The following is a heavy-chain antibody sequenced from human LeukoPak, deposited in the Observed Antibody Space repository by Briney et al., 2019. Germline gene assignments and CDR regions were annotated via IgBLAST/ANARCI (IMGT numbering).Heavy chain of an antibody. Sequence: GGSLRLSCAASGFTFSSYGMHWVRQAPGKGLEWVAVIWYDGSNKYYADSVMGRFTISRDNSKNTLYLQMNSLRAEDTAVYYCAKELVWGSYRYYFDYWGQGTLVTVSS. J-gene: IGHJ4*02. V-gene: IGHV3-33*06. CDR1: GFTFSSYG. CDR3: AKELVWGSYRYYFDY. CDR2: IWYDGSNK. D-gene: IGHD3-16*02.